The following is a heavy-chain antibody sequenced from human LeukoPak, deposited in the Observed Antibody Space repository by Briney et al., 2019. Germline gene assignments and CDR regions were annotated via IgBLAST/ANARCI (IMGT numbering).Heavy chain of an antibody. V-gene: IGHV3-23*01. D-gene: IGHD6-6*01. CDR3: AKLMGQLATFDY. CDR1: GFTFSSYA. CDR2: ISGSGSST. Sequence: GGSLRLSCAASGFTFSSYAMSWVRQAPVKGLEWVSAISGSGSSTYYAGSVKGRFTISRDNSKNTLYLQMNSLRAEDTAVYYCAKLMGQLATFDYWGQGTLVIVSS. J-gene: IGHJ4*02.